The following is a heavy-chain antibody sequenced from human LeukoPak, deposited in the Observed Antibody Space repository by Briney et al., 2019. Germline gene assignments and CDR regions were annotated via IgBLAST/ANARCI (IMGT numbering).Heavy chain of an antibody. CDR3: TTAAYYDILTGYYLTYYYYYYMDV. V-gene: IGHV3-15*01. CDR2: IKSKTDGGTT. Sequence: PGGSLRLSCAASGFTFNDAWMSWVRQAPGKGLEWVGRIKSKTDGGTTDYAAPVKGRFTISRDDSKNTLYLQMNSLKTEDTAVYYCTTAAYYDILTGYYLTYYYYYYMDVWGKGTTVTVSS. J-gene: IGHJ6*03. CDR1: GFTFNDAW. D-gene: IGHD3-9*01.